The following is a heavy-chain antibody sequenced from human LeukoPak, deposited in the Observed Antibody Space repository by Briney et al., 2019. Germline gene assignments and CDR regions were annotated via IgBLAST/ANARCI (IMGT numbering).Heavy chain of an antibody. J-gene: IGHJ5*02. CDR1: GYSISSSNW. D-gene: IGHD2-15*01. CDR3: ARDMGHIVVVVAATLGWFDP. Sequence: SETLSLTCAVSGYSISSSNWWGWIRQPPGKGLEWIGYIYYSGSIYYNPSLKSRVTMSVDTSKNQFSLKLSSVTAADTAVYYCARDMGHIVVVVAATLGWFDPWGQGTLVTVSS. CDR2: IYYSGSI. V-gene: IGHV4-28*03.